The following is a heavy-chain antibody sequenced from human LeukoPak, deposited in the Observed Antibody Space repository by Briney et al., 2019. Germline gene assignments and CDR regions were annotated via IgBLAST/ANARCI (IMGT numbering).Heavy chain of an antibody. Sequence: GGSLRLSCAASGFTFRNYWMSWVRQVPGTGLEWVANIKQDGSDRNYVTSVRGRFTISRDNAESSLYLQMNSLRAEDTALYYCAKDKHDYVWGSYLFDYWGQGTLVTVSS. J-gene: IGHJ4*02. CDR3: AKDKHDYVWGSYLFDY. CDR2: IKQDGSDR. V-gene: IGHV3-7*03. D-gene: IGHD3-16*02. CDR1: GFTFRNYW.